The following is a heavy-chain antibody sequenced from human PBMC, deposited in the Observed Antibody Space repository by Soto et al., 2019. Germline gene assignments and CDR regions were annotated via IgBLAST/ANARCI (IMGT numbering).Heavy chain of an antibody. Sequence: QVQLVESGGGVVQPGRSLRLSCEASGFTFKSYGMHWVRQAPGKGLEWVAVVWYDGTNKKYADSVKGRFNIYRDNSKNTMYLQMDSRRAEDTGIYYCARGGHSSSWYRLEAYFFDYWGQGSGVTVSS. CDR3: ARGGHSSSWYRLEAYFFDY. CDR2: VWYDGTNK. J-gene: IGHJ4*02. V-gene: IGHV3-33*01. CDR1: GFTFKSYG. D-gene: IGHD6-13*01.